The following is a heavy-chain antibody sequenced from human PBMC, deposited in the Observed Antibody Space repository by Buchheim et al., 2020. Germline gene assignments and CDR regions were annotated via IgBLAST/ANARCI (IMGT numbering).Heavy chain of an antibody. D-gene: IGHD2-15*01. Sequence: EVQLVESGGGLVQPGGSLRLSCVASGFSFSSYWMSWVRQAPGKGLEWVANIKEDGSEKYYVDSVNGRFTISRDNAKNSLYLQMNSLRAGDTAVYYCGRDQEVVAASPDHWGQGTL. V-gene: IGHV3-7*01. CDR1: GFSFSSYW. CDR2: IKEDGSEK. CDR3: GRDQEVVAASPDH. J-gene: IGHJ4*02.